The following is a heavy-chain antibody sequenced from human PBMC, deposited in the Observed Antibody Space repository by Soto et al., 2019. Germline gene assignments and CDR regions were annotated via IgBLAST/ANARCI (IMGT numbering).Heavy chain of an antibody. Sequence: GGSLRLSCAASGVTFCSYAMSWVRQAPGKGLEWVSAISGSGGSTYYADSVKGRFTISRDNSKNTLYLQMNSLRAEDTAVYYCAKDPATGSGWYFFGYWGQGTLVTVSS. D-gene: IGHD6-19*01. CDR2: ISGSGGST. CDR3: AKDPATGSGWYFFGY. J-gene: IGHJ4*02. CDR1: GVTFCSYA. V-gene: IGHV3-23*01.